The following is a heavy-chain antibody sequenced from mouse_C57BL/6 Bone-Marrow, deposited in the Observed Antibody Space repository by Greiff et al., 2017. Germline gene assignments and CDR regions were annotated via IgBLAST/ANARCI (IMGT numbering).Heavy chain of an antibody. D-gene: IGHD2-4*01. Sequence: EVKVVESGGDLVKPGGSLKLSCAASGFTFSSYGMSWVRQTPDKRLEWVATISSGGSYTYYPDSVKGRFTISRDNAKNNLYLQMSHLKSEDTAMYYCARDPFYDYDGAYWGQGTLVTVSA. CDR1: GFTFSSYG. J-gene: IGHJ3*01. CDR2: ISSGGSYT. CDR3: ARDPFYDYDGAY. V-gene: IGHV5-6*01.